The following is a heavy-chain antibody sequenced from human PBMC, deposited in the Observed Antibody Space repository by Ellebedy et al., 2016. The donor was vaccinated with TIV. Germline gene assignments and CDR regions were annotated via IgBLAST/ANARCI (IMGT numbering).Heavy chain of an antibody. J-gene: IGHJ6*02. CDR3: ARGKALSYWNDDYYYYGMDV. CDR2: IYTSGST. D-gene: IGHD1-1*01. Sequence: SETLSLTCTVSSGSISNYYWSWIRQPAGKGLEWIGRIYTSGSTNYNPSLKSRVTMSVDTSKNQFSLKLSSVTAADTAVYYCARGKALSYWNDDYYYYGMDVWGQGTTVTVSS. CDR1: SGSISNYY. V-gene: IGHV4-4*07.